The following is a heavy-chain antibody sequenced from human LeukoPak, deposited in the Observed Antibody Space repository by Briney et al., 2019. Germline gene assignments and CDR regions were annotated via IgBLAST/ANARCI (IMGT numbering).Heavy chain of an antibody. J-gene: IGHJ4*02. D-gene: IGHD3-22*01. Sequence: SETLSLTCAVYGGSFNGYYWSWIRQPPGKGLEWIGEINHSGSTNYNPSLKSRVTISVDTSKKQFSLKLSSVTAADTAVYYCVTYYFDSSGPKKNYWGQGTLVTVSS. CDR3: VTYYFDSSGPKKNY. CDR1: GGSFNGYY. V-gene: IGHV4-34*01. CDR2: INHSGST.